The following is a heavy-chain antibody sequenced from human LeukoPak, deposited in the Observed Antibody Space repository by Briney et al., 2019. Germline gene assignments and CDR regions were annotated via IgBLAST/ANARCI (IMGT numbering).Heavy chain of an antibody. CDR2: ISAYNGNT. CDR3: AAGRGYYDSSGYFGY. V-gene: IGHV1-18*04. D-gene: IGHD3-22*01. J-gene: IGHJ4*02. CDR1: GYTFTGYY. Sequence: ASVKVSCKASGYTFTGYYMHWVRQAPGQGLEWMGWISAYNGNTNYAQKLQGRVTMTTDTSTSTAYMELRSLRSEDTAVYYCAAGRGYYDSSGYFGYWGQGTLVTVSS.